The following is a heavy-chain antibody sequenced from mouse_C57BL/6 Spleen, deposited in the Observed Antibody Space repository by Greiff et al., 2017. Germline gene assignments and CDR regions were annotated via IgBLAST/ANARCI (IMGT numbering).Heavy chain of an antibody. D-gene: IGHD1-1*01. CDR3: AKITTVEGYYAMDY. J-gene: IGHJ4*01. V-gene: IGHV2-5*01. CDR1: GFSLTSYG. CDR2: IWRGGST. Sequence: QVQLKESGPGLVQPSQSLSITCTVSGFSLTSYGVHWVRQSPGKGLEWLGVIWRGGSTDYNAAFMSRLSITKDNSKSQVFFKMNSLQADDTAIYYCAKITTVEGYYAMDYWGQGTSVTVSS.